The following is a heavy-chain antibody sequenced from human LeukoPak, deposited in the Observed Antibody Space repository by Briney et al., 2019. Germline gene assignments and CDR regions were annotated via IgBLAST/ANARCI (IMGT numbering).Heavy chain of an antibody. V-gene: IGHV4-34*01. Sequence: SETLSLTCVVYGGSFSGYYWSWIRQPPGKGLEWIGEINHSGSTNYNPSLKSRVTISVDTSKNQFSLKLSSVTAADTAVYYCAREGYDYDFWSGYYRRFDYWGQGTLVTVSS. D-gene: IGHD3-3*01. CDR2: INHSGST. CDR3: AREGYDYDFWSGYYRRFDY. J-gene: IGHJ4*02. CDR1: GGSFSGYY.